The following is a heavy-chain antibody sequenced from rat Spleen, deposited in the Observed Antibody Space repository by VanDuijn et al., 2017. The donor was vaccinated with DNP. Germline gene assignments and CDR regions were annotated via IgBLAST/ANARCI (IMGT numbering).Heavy chain of an antibody. V-gene: IGHV1-43*01. CDR3: ARWGYRFNWYFDL. D-gene: IGHD1-5*01. CDR1: GYTFTSYY. Sequence: QVQLQQSGAELAKPGSSVKISCKASGYTFTSYYISWIKQTTGQGLEYIGYIKTGSGGGTNYNEKFKGKATLSVDKSSSTAFMQLSSLTPDDSAVYYGARWGYRFNWYFDLWGPGTMVTVSA. CDR2: IKTGSGGGT. J-gene: IGHJ1*01.